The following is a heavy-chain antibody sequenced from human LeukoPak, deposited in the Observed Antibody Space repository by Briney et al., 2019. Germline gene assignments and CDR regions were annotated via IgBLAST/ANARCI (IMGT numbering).Heavy chain of an antibody. Sequence: ASVKVSCKASGCTFTGYYMHWVRQAPGQGLEWMGWINPNSGGTNYAQKFQGRVTMTRDTSISTAYMELSRLRSDDTAVYYCAGYYYGSGSLGFDPWGQGTLVTVSS. CDR3: AGYYYGSGSLGFDP. V-gene: IGHV1-2*02. CDR2: INPNSGGT. CDR1: GCTFTGYY. D-gene: IGHD3-10*01. J-gene: IGHJ5*02.